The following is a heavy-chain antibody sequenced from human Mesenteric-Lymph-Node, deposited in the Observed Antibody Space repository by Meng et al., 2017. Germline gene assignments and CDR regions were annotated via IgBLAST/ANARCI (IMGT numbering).Heavy chain of an antibody. D-gene: IGHD5-12*01. CDR2: TYYRSKWYS. CDR1: GDSVSSDSAA. V-gene: IGHV6-1*01. Sequence: SETLSLTCAISGDSVSSDSAAWNWIRQSPSRGLEWLGRTYYRSKWYSDYAVYVKSRLTVNPDTSKNQFSLQLTSVTPEDTAVYYCGRLVAAIKTFDYWGQGTLVTVSS. J-gene: IGHJ4*02. CDR3: GRLVAAIKTFDY.